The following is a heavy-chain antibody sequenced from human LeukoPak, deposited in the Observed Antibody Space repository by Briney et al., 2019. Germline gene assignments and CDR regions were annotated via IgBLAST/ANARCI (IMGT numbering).Heavy chain of an antibody. J-gene: IGHJ5*02. CDR2: INHSGSA. D-gene: IGHD4-17*01. CDR1: GGSFSGYY. CDR3: AHGDYENWFDP. Sequence: PSETLSLTCTVYGGSFSGYYWSWIRQPPGKGLEWIGEINHSGSANYNPSLKSRVTISVDTSKNQFSLKLSSVTAADTAVYYCAHGDYENWFDPWGQGTLVTVSS. V-gene: IGHV4-34*01.